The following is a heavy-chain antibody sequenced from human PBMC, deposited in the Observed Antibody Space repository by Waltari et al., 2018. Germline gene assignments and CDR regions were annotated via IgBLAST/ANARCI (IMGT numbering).Heavy chain of an antibody. V-gene: IGHV3-23*01. CDR3: AKAGDSSTPIDY. CDR1: GFTCIIYA. CDR2: ISGSGGST. D-gene: IGHD4-17*01. Sequence: EVQLLESGGGLVQPGGSLRLSCAASGFTCIIYAMSWVRQAPGKGLEWVSAISGSGGSTYYADSVKGRFTISRDNSKNTLYLQMNSLRAEDTAVYYCAKAGDSSTPIDYWGQGTLVTVSS. J-gene: IGHJ4*02.